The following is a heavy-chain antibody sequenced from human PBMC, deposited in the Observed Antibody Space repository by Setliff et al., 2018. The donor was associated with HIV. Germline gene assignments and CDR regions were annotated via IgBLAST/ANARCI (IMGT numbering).Heavy chain of an antibody. Sequence: ASVKVSCKPSGYTFTSHDLHWVRQVPGQGLEWMGWINLVTGKTVYLQKFQGRVTIARDTSASTAYMEMSSLRSEDTAVYYCARASSVVSFDYWGQGTLVTVSS. CDR3: ARASSVVSFDY. CDR1: GYTFTSHD. V-gene: IGHV1-3*01. CDR2: INLVTGKT. J-gene: IGHJ4*02.